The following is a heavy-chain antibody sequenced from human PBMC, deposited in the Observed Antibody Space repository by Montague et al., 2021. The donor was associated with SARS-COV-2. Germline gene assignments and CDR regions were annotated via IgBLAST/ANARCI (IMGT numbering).Heavy chain of an antibody. CDR2: IYHSGST. D-gene: IGHD2-15*01. CDR1: GGSISSSNW. J-gene: IGHJ5*02. CDR3: ARERRYCSGGSCYSGWFDP. Sequence: SETLSLTCAVSGGSISSSNWWSWVRQPPGKGLEWIGSIYHSGSTYYNPSLKSRVTISVDTSKNQFSLKLSSVTAAGTAVYYCARERRYCSGGSCYSGWFDPWGQGTLVTVSS. V-gene: IGHV4-4*02.